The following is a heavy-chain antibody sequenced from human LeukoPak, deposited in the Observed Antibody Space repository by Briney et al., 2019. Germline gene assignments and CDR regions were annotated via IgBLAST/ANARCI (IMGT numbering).Heavy chain of an antibody. V-gene: IGHV3-33*08. Sequence: GGSLRLSCAASGFTFSSYAMSWVRQAPGKGLEWVAVIWYDGSNKYYADSVKGRFTISRDNSKNTLYLQMNSLRAEDTAVYYCARDLPLYCSGGSCYRETSPAAFDIWGQGTMVTVSS. CDR1: GFTFSSYA. CDR2: IWYDGSNK. D-gene: IGHD2-15*01. J-gene: IGHJ3*02. CDR3: ARDLPLYCSGGSCYRETSPAAFDI.